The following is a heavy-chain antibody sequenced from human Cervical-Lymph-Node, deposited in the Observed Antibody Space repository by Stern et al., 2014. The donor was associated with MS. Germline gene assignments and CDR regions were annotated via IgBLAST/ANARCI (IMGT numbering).Heavy chain of an antibody. CDR1: GGSISSSNW. V-gene: IGHV4-4*02. CDR3: ARELPDLNAFDI. CDR2: IYHSGGT. D-gene: IGHD1-14*01. Sequence: QLQLQESGPGLVKPSGTLSLTCAVSGGSISSSNWWSWVRQSPGTGLEWIGEIYHSGGTKYSPSFESRVIISVDKSKNQFSLKLSYVTAADTAVYYCARELPDLNAFDIWGQGTMVTVSS. J-gene: IGHJ3*02.